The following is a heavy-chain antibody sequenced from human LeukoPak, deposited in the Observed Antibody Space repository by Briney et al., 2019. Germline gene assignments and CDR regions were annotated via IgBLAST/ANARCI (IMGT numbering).Heavy chain of an antibody. Sequence: SETLSLTCTVSGGSLRKYYWSWIRQPAGKGLEWIGGIYNSGSTNYNPSLKSRVAITVDTSMNQYFLKLSSVTAADSAVDYCAGNYDDSSGYDYFQHWGQGTLVTVSS. CDR3: AGNYDDSSGYDYFQH. CDR2: IYNSGST. J-gene: IGHJ1*01. D-gene: IGHD3-22*01. V-gene: IGHV4-4*07. CDR1: GGSLRKYY.